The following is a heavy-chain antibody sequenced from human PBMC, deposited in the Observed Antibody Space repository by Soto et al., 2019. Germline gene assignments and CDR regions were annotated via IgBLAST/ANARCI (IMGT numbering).Heavy chain of an antibody. Sequence: QVQLVQSGAEVKKPGSSVKVSCKASGGSLSNYGISWVRQAPGQGLEWMGGIIPVFGTANYAQKFQGRVTITPDESTSIVYMDVTSLRSEDTAVYYCARGAATKIVVTTYYGMDVWGQGTTVTVSS. CDR2: IIPVFGTA. CDR3: ARGAATKIVVTTYYGMDV. V-gene: IGHV1-69*05. J-gene: IGHJ6*02. D-gene: IGHD2-15*01. CDR1: GGSLSNYG.